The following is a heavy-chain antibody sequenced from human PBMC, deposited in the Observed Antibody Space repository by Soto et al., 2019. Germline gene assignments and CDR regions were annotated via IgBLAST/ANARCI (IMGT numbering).Heavy chain of an antibody. CDR1: GGTFSSYA. J-gene: IGHJ6*02. V-gene: IGHV1-69*12. Sequence: QVQLVQSGAEVKKPGSSVKVSCKASGGTFSSYAISWVRQAPGQGLEWMGGFIPIFGAANYAQKFQGRVTITADESTSTGYMELSSLRSEDTAVYYCARHVPAAGYYYGMDVWGQGTTVTVSS. D-gene: IGHD2-2*01. CDR2: FIPIFGAA. CDR3: ARHVPAAGYYYGMDV.